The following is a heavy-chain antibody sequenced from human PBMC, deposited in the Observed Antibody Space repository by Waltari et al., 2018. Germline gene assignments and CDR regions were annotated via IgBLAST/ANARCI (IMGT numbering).Heavy chain of an antibody. CDR3: AAAGYHDTSGGLAFGI. D-gene: IGHD3-22*01. CDR2: LDPEDGET. Sequence: EVQLVQSGAEVKKPGATVKISCKVSGYTFTDYYMHWVQQAPGKGLEWMGLLDPEDGETIYAERFQGRVTITADTSTDTAYMELSSLRSEDTAVYYCAAAGYHDTSGGLAFGIWGQGTMVTVSS. V-gene: IGHV1-69-2*01. J-gene: IGHJ3*02. CDR1: GYTFTDYY.